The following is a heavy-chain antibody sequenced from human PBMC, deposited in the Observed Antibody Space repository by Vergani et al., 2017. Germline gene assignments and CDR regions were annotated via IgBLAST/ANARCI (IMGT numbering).Heavy chain of an antibody. CDR2: IYYSGST. D-gene: IGHD3-22*01. Sequence: QVQLQESGPGLVKPSETLSLTCTVSGGSFSSYYWSWIRQPPGKGLEWIGYIYYSGSTNYNPSLKSRVTISVDTSKNQFSLKLSSVTAADTAVYYCARDLEYYDSSGTIDRVFDIWGQGTMVTVSS. J-gene: IGHJ3*02. CDR1: GGSFSSYY. V-gene: IGHV4-59*01. CDR3: ARDLEYYDSSGTIDRVFDI.